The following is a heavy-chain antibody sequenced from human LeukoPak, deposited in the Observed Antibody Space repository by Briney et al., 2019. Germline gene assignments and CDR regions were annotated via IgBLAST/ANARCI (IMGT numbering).Heavy chain of an antibody. CDR3: ARGPRYGSGNYYNNY. V-gene: IGHV1-2*02. CDR2: INPNSGGT. Sequence: ASVKVSCKASGLTFTGYYIYWVRQAPGQGLEWMGWINPNSGGTNYALKFQGRVTTTRDTSISTAYMELSRLRSDDTAVYYCARGPRYGSGNYYNNYWGQGTLVTVSS. CDR1: GLTFTGYY. D-gene: IGHD3-10*01. J-gene: IGHJ4*02.